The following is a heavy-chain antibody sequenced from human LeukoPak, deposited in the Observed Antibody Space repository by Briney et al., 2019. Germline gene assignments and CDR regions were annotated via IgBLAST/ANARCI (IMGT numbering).Heavy chain of an antibody. D-gene: IGHD5-18*01. CDR1: GGTFSSNA. CDR2: IIPIFGTA. J-gene: IGHJ4*02. Sequence: GASVKVSCKASGGTFSSNAISWLRQAPAQGLEWMGRIIPIFGTANYAQKFQGRVTITTDESTSTAYMELSSLRSEDTAVYYCARDRYSYGYFDYWGQGTLVTVSS. V-gene: IGHV1-69*05. CDR3: ARDRYSYGYFDY.